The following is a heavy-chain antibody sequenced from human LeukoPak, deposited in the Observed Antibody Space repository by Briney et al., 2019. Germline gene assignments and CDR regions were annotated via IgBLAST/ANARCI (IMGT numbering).Heavy chain of an antibody. CDR2: ISSSSSYR. J-gene: IGHJ6*04. CDR1: GFTLSSYS. D-gene: IGHD3-22*01. CDR3: ARVTLIVAMDV. V-gene: IGHV3-21*01. Sequence: PGGSLRLSCAASGFTLSSYSMNWVRQAPGKGLEWVSSISSSSSYRYYADSVKGRFTISRDNAKNSLYLQMNSLRAEDTAVYYCARVTLIVAMDVWGKGTTVTISS.